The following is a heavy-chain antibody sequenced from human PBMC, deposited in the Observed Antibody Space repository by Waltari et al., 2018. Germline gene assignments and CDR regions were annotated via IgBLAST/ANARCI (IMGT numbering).Heavy chain of an antibody. J-gene: IGHJ4*02. D-gene: IGHD3-10*01. Sequence: QVHLVQSGAEMKKPGASVSVSCKASGYTFTTYTITWVRQAPGQGLEWMGWTNTLTGNTDYAKNLQGRVTMTADTSTNTAYMELSNLRSDDSAVYYCGRVGVQSGADYWGQGTLVTVSS. CDR3: GRVGVQSGADY. CDR1: GYTFTTYT. CDR2: TNTLTGNT. V-gene: IGHV1-18*01.